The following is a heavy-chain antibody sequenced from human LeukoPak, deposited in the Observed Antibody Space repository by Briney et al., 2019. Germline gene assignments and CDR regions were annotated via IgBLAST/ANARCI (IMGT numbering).Heavy chain of an antibody. CDR1: GFTFSSYA. Sequence: GGSLRLSCAASGFTFSSYAMHWVRQAPGKRLEWVAVISYDGSNKYYADSVKGRFTISRDNSKNTLYLQMNSLRAEDTAVYYCARDSGHHYYFDYWGQGTLVTVSS. CDR2: ISYDGSNK. V-gene: IGHV3-30-3*01. CDR3: ARDSGHHYYFDY. J-gene: IGHJ4*02.